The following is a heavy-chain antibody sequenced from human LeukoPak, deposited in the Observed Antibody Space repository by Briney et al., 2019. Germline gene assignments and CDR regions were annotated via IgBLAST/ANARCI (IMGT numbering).Heavy chain of an antibody. V-gene: IGHV3-21*01. Sequence: GGSLRLSCAASGFTFSSYSMNWVRQAPGKGLEWVSSISSSSSYIYYADSVKGRFTISRDNAKNSLYLQMNSLRAEDTAVYYCARARLTVTHGDYWGQGTLVTVSS. CDR3: ARARLTVTHGDY. D-gene: IGHD4-17*01. CDR1: GFTFSSYS. CDR2: ISSSSSYI. J-gene: IGHJ4*02.